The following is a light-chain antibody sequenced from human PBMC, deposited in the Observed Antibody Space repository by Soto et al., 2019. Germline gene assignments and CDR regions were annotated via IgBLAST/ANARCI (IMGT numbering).Light chain of an antibody. V-gene: IGKV3-11*01. CDR3: EHHSNWPLT. CDR1: QSVSSY. J-gene: IGKJ5*01. Sequence: EIVLTQSPATLSLSPGERATLSCRASQSVSSYLAWYQQKAGQAPRLLMHDASNRATGIPPRFSGSGSVSDFTLTISSLEPEDLAVYYCEHHSNWPLTFGQGTRLEI. CDR2: DAS.